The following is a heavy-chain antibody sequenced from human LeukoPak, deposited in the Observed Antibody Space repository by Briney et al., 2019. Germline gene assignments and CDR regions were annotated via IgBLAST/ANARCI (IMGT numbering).Heavy chain of an antibody. CDR3: ASPSNNSRYAFDY. D-gene: IGHD3-22*01. J-gene: IGHJ4*02. CDR1: GIAVTTNY. CDR2: IYLGGGT. Sequence: GGSLRLSCAASGIAVTTNYMSWVRQAPGKGLEWVSVIYLGGGTHHADSVKGRFTISRDYSMNTLYLEMNSLRVEDRAIYYCASPSNNSRYAFDYWGQGTLVTVSS. V-gene: IGHV3-53*01.